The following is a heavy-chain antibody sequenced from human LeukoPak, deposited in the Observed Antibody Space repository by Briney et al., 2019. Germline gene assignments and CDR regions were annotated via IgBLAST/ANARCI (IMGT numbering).Heavy chain of an antibody. V-gene: IGHV5-51*01. CDR3: ATAGHYPDY. Sequence: LGESLKISCKGSGYSFASYYIAWVRQMPGKGLEWMGIIYPSDSYTRYSPSFQGQVTISADKSISTAYLQWGSLKASDTAMYHCATAGHYPDYWGQGTPVTVSS. J-gene: IGHJ4*02. CDR1: GYSFASYY. CDR2: IYPSDSYT.